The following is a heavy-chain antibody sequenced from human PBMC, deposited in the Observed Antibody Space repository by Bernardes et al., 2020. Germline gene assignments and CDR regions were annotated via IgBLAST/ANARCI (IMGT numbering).Heavy chain of an antibody. CDR2: IYSDGST. CDR1: GFTVSSNY. CDR3: ARVGEKTVTRVGYFDY. V-gene: IGHV3-53*01. J-gene: IGHJ4*02. Sequence: GGSLRLSCAASGFTVSSNYMSWVRQAPGKGLEWVSVIYSDGSTYYADSVKGRFTISRDNSKNTLYLQMNSLRAEDPAVYYCARVGEKTVTRVGYFDYWGQGTLVTVSS. D-gene: IGHD4-17*01.